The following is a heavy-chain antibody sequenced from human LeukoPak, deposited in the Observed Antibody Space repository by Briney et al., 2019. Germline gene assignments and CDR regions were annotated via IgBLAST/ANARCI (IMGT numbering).Heavy chain of an antibody. V-gene: IGHV3-21*01. Sequence: GGSLRLSCAASGFTFSSYSMNWVRQAPGKGLEWVSSISSSSSYIYYAVSVKGRFTISRDNAKNSLYLQMNSLRAEDTAVYYCARDPYSSSWTKGWFDPWGQGTLVTVSS. CDR2: ISSSSSYI. D-gene: IGHD6-13*01. CDR3: ARDPYSSSWTKGWFDP. CDR1: GFTFSSYS. J-gene: IGHJ5*02.